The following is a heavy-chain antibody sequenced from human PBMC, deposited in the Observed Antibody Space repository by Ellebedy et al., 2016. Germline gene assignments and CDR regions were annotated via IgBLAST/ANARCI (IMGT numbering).Heavy chain of an antibody. CDR3: AREGGISGLDY. CDR1: GFSFSSYG. J-gene: IGHJ4*02. D-gene: IGHD3-3*02. V-gene: IGHV3-33*01. Sequence: GGSLRLXCAASGFSFSSYGMYWVRQAPGKGLEWVAVIWYDGSNKYYADSVKGRFTISRDNSKNTLYLQMNSLRAEDTALYYCAREGGISGLDYWGQGTLVTVSS. CDR2: IWYDGSNK.